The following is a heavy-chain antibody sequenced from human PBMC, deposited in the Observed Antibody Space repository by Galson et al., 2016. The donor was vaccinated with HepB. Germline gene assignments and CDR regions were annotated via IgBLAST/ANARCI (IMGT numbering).Heavy chain of an antibody. Sequence: ILSLTCAVSGVSISNGDYYWSWIRQHPGKGLEWIGYIFYSGSTYYNPSLKSRVTISIDTSKNQFSLKLNSVTGADTAVYYCARVSLIYYYYMDVWGKGTTVTVSS. J-gene: IGHJ6*03. V-gene: IGHV4-31*11. D-gene: IGHD2-21*01. CDR1: GVSISNGDYY. CDR2: IFYSGST. CDR3: ARVSLIYYYYMDV.